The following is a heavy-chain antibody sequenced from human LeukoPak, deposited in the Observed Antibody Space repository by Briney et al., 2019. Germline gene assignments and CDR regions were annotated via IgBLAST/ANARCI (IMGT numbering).Heavy chain of an antibody. CDR2: LSSGSTYI. D-gene: IGHD2-21*02. CDR3: ARDKLAYCGGDCDPDA. V-gene: IGHV3-21*01. Sequence: GGSLRLSCAVSGFTLSSYGMNWVRQAPRRGREWVSSLSSGSTYIYYAGSVKGRFTISRDNGKNSLYLQMNSLRAEDTAVYYCARDKLAYCGGDCDPDAWGQGTLVTVSS. J-gene: IGHJ5*02. CDR1: GFTLSSYG.